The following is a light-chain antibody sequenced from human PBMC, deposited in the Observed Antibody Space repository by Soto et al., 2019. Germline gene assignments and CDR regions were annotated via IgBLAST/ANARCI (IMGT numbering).Light chain of an antibody. CDR3: QQYNNWPPKT. V-gene: IGKV3-15*01. Sequence: EIVMTQSPATLSVSPGERATLSCRASQSVSSNLAWYQQKPGQAPRLLIYGASHRATGIPARFSGSGSGTEFTLTISSLQSEDFAVYYCQQYNNWPPKTFGHGTKVEIK. J-gene: IGKJ1*01. CDR2: GAS. CDR1: QSVSSN.